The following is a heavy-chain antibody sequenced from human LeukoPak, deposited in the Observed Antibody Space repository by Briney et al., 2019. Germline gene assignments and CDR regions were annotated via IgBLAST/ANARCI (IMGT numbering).Heavy chain of an antibody. Sequence: SETLSLTCTVSGGSISSGDSYWSWIRQPPGKGLEWLGYIYYSGSTYYNPSLKSRVTISVDTSKNQFSLKLSSVTAADTAVYYCARAQGLQLWAYGLIDYWGQGTLVTVSS. CDR2: IYYSGST. CDR1: GGSISSGDSY. D-gene: IGHD5-18*01. J-gene: IGHJ4*02. V-gene: IGHV4-30-4*01. CDR3: ARAQGLQLWAYGLIDY.